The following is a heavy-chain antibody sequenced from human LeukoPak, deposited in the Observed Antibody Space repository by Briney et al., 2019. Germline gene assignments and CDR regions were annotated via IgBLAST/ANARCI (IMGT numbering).Heavy chain of an antibody. CDR2: ISSLSRYI. Sequence: GGSLRLSCAASGFTFSDYSMHWVRQAPGKGLEWVSCISSLSRYIYYADSVKGRFTISRDNAKNSLYLQMNSLRAEDTAVYYCAKDSYYGSGSLDVWGKGTTVTVSS. V-gene: IGHV3-21*01. CDR1: GFTFSDYS. D-gene: IGHD3-10*01. CDR3: AKDSYYGSGSLDV. J-gene: IGHJ6*04.